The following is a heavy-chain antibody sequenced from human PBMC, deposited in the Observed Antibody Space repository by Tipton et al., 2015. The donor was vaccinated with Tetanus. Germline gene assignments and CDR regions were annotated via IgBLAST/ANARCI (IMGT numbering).Heavy chain of an antibody. D-gene: IGHD3-22*01. CDR3: AREAYYYDSSGYNNYFDY. CDR2: IYSDGST. CDR1: GFTVSSNY. Sequence: SLRLSCAASGFTVSSNYMSWVRQAPGKGLEWVSVIYSDGSTYYADSVKGRFTISRDNSKNTPYLQMNSLRAEDTAVYYCAREAYYYDSSGYNNYFDYWGQGTLVTVSS. J-gene: IGHJ4*02. V-gene: IGHV3-53*01.